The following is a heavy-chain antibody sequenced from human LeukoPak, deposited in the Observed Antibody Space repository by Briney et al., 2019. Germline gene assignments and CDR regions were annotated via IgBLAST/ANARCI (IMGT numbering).Heavy chain of an antibody. Sequence: GGSLRLFCAVSGYTFSSYAMSWVRQDPGRGLEWVTDIRGSGGSTYYTDFVKDRFNISRENTKNTLYLQMNGLRAEDTAVYYCAKYFIAGSWGIVGATTAAFDIWGQGTMVTVSS. V-gene: IGHV3-23*01. CDR1: GYTFSSYA. D-gene: IGHD1-26*01. CDR2: IRGSGGST. CDR3: AKYFIAGSWGIVGATTAAFDI. J-gene: IGHJ3*02.